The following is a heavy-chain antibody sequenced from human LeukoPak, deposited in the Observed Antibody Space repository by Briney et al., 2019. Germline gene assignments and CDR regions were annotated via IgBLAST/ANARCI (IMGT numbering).Heavy chain of an antibody. D-gene: IGHD5-18*01. Sequence: GSSVKVSCKASGGTFSSYAISWVRQAPGHGLEWMGRIIPIFGIANYAQKFQGRVTITADKSTSTAYMELSSLRSEDTAVYYCAREGDVDTRMGFDYWGQGTLVTVSS. CDR2: IIPIFGIA. CDR1: GGTFSSYA. V-gene: IGHV1-69*04. CDR3: AREGDVDTRMGFDY. J-gene: IGHJ4*02.